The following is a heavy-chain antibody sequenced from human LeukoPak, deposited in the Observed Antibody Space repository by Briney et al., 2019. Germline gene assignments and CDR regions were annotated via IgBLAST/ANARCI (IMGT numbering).Heavy chain of an antibody. CDR3: ARDGSGSTGYNWFDP. D-gene: IGHD3-10*01. V-gene: IGHV1-2*02. CDR2: INPNSGGT. Sequence: ASVKVSCKASGYTFTGYYMHWVRQAPGQGLEWMGWINPNSGGTNYAQKFQGRVTMTRDTSISTAYMELSRLGSDDTAVYYCARDGSGSTGYNWFDPWGQGTLATVSS. CDR1: GYTFTGYY. J-gene: IGHJ5*02.